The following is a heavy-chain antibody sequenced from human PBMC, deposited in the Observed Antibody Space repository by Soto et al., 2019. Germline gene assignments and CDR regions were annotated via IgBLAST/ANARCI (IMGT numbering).Heavy chain of an antibody. CDR2: IDPSDSYT. V-gene: IGHV5-10-1*03. Sequence: EVQLVQSGAEVKKPGESLRISCKGSGYSFTSYWISWVRQMPGKGLEWMGRIDPSDSYTNYSPSFQGHVTISADKSISTAYLQWSSLKASDTAMYYCARHRTVTTDSSPSGFDPWGQGTLVTVSS. D-gene: IGHD4-4*01. J-gene: IGHJ5*02. CDR1: GYSFTSYW. CDR3: ARHRTVTTDSSPSGFDP.